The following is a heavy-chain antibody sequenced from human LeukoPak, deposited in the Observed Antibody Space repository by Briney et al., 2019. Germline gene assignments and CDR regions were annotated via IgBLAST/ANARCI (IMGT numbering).Heavy chain of an antibody. D-gene: IGHD1-26*01. CDR1: GGSISSYY. CDR3: ARQGGSYYYYFDY. J-gene: IGHJ4*02. CDR2: IYYSGST. V-gene: IGHV4-59*08. Sequence: PSETLSLTCTVSGGSISSYYWSWIRQPPGKGLEWIGYIYYSGSTNYNPSLKSRVTISVDTSKNQFSLKLSSVTAADTAVYYCARQGGSYYYYFDYWGQGTLVTVSS.